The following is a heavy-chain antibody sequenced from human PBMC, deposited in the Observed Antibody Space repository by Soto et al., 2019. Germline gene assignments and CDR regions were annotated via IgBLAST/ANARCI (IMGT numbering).Heavy chain of an antibody. V-gene: IGHV4-30-4*01. CDR1: GGSISSGDYY. Sequence: SETLSLTCTVSGGSISSGDYYWSWIRQPPGKGLEWIGYIYYSGSTYYNPSLKSRVTISVDTSKNQFSLKLSSVTAADTADYYCARTSYYDSTGYYNLDVWGPGTTVTVSS. D-gene: IGHD3-22*01. CDR2: IYYSGST. CDR3: ARTSYYDSTGYYNLDV. J-gene: IGHJ6*02.